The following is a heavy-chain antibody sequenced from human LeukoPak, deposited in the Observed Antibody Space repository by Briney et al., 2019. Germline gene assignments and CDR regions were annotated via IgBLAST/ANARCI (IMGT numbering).Heavy chain of an antibody. V-gene: IGHV4-61*02. D-gene: IGHD3-9*01. CDR3: GAILTGYYFINY. CDR1: GGSISSSSYY. J-gene: IGHJ4*02. Sequence: NPSETLSLTCTVSGGSISSSSYYWNWIRQPAGKGLEWIGRIYTSGSTNYNPSLKSRVTMSVDTSKNQFSLKLSSVTAADTAVYYCGAILTGYYFINYWGQGTLVTVSS. CDR2: IYTSGST.